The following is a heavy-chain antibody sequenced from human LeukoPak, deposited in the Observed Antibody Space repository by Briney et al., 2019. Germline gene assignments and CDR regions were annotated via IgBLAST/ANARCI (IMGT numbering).Heavy chain of an antibody. V-gene: IGHV3-30*18. CDR2: ISYDASNK. CDR1: GFTFNTYG. Sequence: GGSLRLSCAASGFTFNTYGMHWVRQAPGKGLEWVAVISYDASNKNYADPVKGRFTISRDYSKNTVYLRMNSLRAEDTAVYFCAKGVGGYTIGYYFDYWGQGTPVTVSS. CDR3: AKGVGGYTIGYYFDY. J-gene: IGHJ4*02. D-gene: IGHD5-18*01.